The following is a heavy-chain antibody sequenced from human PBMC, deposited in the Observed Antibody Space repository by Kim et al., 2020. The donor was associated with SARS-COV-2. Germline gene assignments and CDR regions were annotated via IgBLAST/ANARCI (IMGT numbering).Heavy chain of an antibody. CDR1: GYTFTSYA. CDR2: INTNTGNP. V-gene: IGHV7-4-1*02. J-gene: IGHJ3*02. Sequence: ASVKVSCKASGYTFTSYAMNWVRQAPGQGLEWMVWINTNTGNPTYAQGFTGRFVFSLDTSVSTAYLQISSLKAEDTAVYYCARLGGSGSYRHAFDIWGQGTMFTVSS. CDR3: ARLGGSGSYRHAFDI. D-gene: IGHD3-10*01.